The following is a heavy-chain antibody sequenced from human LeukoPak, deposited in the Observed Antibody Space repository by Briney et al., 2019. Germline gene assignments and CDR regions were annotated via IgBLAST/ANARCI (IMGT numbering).Heavy chain of an antibody. CDR1: GYTFTSYG. CDR2: ISVYNGHT. Sequence: ASVKVSCKASGYTFTSYGISWVRQAPGQGLEWLGWISVYNGHTNYAQKLQGRVTMTTDTSTTTAYMELRTLRSDDTAVYYCATPHRGAFDYWGQGTLVTVSS. V-gene: IGHV1-18*01. D-gene: IGHD1-26*01. J-gene: IGHJ4*02. CDR3: ATPHRGAFDY.